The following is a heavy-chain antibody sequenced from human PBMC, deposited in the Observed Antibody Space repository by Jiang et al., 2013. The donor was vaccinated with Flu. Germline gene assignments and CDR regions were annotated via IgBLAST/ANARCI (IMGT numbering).Heavy chain of an antibody. V-gene: IGHV1-69*04. CDR3: ARARHSGYCSGGSCYGGFDY. CDR2: IIPILGIA. CDR1: GGTFSSYA. D-gene: IGHD2-15*01. Sequence: GAEVKKPGSSVKVSCKASGGTFSSYAISWVRQAPGQGLEWMGGIIPILGIANYAQKFQGRVTITADKSTSTAYMELSSLRSEDTAVYYCARARHSGYCSGGSCYGGFDYWGQGTLVTVSS. J-gene: IGHJ4*02.